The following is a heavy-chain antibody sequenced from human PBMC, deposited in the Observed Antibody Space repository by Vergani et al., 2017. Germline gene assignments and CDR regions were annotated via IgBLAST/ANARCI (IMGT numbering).Heavy chain of an antibody. V-gene: IGHV3-23*04. CDR3: AKANPRNSGYDYLYYYHAMDV. CDR1: GFTFNHYA. D-gene: IGHD5-12*01. CDR2: ISGSGGSP. Sequence: VQLVESGGGVVQPGGSLRLSCAASGFTFNHYAMNWVRQAPGKGLEWVSGISGSGGSPYYAGSVKGRFTISRDSSKNTLYLQMNSLTAGDTAVYYCAKANPRNSGYDYLYYYHAMDVWGQGTTVTVSS. J-gene: IGHJ6*02.